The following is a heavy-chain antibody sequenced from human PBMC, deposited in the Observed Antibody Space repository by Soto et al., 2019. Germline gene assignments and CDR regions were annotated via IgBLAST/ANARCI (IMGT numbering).Heavy chain of an antibody. Sequence: SQTLSLTCTVSGGTISSYYWSRIRQPPGKGLEWIGYIYYSGSTDYDPSLKSRVTISVDTSKNQFSLKLSSVTAADPAVYYCARRWGTYFDFWGQGTLVTVSS. D-gene: IGHD7-27*01. CDR2: IYYSGST. V-gene: IGHV4-59*01. J-gene: IGHJ4*02. CDR1: GGTISSYY. CDR3: ARRWGTYFDF.